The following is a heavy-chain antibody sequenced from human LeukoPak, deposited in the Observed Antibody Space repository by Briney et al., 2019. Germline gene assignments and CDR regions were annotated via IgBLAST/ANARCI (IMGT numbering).Heavy chain of an antibody. D-gene: IGHD1-26*01. J-gene: IGHJ4*02. Sequence: SGGSLRLSCAASGFIFSSYAMHWVRQAPGKGLEWVAVISYDGSNKYYADSVKGRFTISRDNSKNTLYLQMNSLRAEDTAVYYCARYGSAWAFDYWGQGALVTVSS. CDR1: GFIFSSYA. CDR3: ARYGSAWAFDY. CDR2: ISYDGSNK. V-gene: IGHV3-30-3*01.